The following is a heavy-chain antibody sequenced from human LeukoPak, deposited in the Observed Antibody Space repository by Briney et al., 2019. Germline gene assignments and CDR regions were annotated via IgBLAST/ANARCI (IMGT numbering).Heavy chain of an antibody. Sequence: GGSLRLSCAASGFTFDDYGMSWVRQAPGKGLEWVSGINWNGGSTGYADSVKGRFTISRDNAKNSLYLQMNSLRAEDTALYHCASDLHSGYAYPFDYWGQGTLVTVSS. V-gene: IGHV3-20*01. CDR3: ASDLHSGYAYPFDY. CDR1: GFTFDDYG. D-gene: IGHD5-12*01. CDR2: INWNGGST. J-gene: IGHJ4*02.